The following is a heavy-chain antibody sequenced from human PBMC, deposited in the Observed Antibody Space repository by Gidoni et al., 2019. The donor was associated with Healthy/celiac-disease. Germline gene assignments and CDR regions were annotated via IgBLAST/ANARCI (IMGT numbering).Heavy chain of an antibody. CDR2: IYYSGST. V-gene: IGHV4-59*01. D-gene: IGHD3-10*01. Sequence: QVQLQESGPGLVKPSETLSLTCTVSGGSISSYYWSWIRQPPGKGLEWIGYIYYSGSTNYNPSLKSRVTISVDTSKNQFSLKLSSVTAADTAVYYCARLSGEGAFDIWGQGTMVTVSS. J-gene: IGHJ3*02. CDR1: GGSISSYY. CDR3: ARLSGEGAFDI.